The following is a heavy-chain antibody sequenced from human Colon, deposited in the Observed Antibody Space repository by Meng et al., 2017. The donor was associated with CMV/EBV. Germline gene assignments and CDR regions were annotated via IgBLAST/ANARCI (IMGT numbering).Heavy chain of an antibody. CDR2: IDTNTGDP. V-gene: IGHV7-4-1*02. D-gene: IGHD5-24*01. CDR3: AKDGDGFNRKRFDH. Sequence: KPSGYSFDRYAVHWVRQAPGQGLEWMGWIDTNTGDPTYAQGFTGRFVFSLGASVRTTYLEISNLKAEDTAVYYCAKDGDGFNRKRFDHWGQGSLVTVSS. J-gene: IGHJ4*02. CDR1: GYSFDRYA.